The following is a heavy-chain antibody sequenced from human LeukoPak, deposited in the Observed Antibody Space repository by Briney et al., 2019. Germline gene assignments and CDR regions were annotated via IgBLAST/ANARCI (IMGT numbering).Heavy chain of an antibody. CDR2: IRYDGSNK. CDR3: ARVQRGIAVALDY. D-gene: IGHD6-19*01. V-gene: IGHV3-30*02. Sequence: GGSLRLSCAASGFTFSRYGMHWVRQAPGKGLEWVAFIRYDGSNKNYADSVKGRFTISRDNVKNLLYLQMNSLRAEDTAVYYCARVQRGIAVALDYWGQGTLATVSS. J-gene: IGHJ4*02. CDR1: GFTFSRYG.